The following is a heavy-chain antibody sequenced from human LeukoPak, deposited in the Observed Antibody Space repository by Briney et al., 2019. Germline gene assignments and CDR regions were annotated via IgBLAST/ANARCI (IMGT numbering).Heavy chain of an antibody. CDR2: MSDDGSEK. Sequence: GGFLRLSCTSSGFTLSRFAMHWVRQAPGKGLEWLGHMSDDGSEKHYVDSVRGRFTISRDNSKNTLYLQMNSLRAEDTAVYYCARVGPGVVTGVDYWGQGTLVTVSS. D-gene: IGHD4-23*01. V-gene: IGHV3-30-3*01. CDR3: ARVGPGVVTGVDY. CDR1: GFTLSRFA. J-gene: IGHJ4*02.